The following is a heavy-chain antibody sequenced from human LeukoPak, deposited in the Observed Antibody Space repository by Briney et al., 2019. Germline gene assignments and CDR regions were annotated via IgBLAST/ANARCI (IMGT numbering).Heavy chain of an antibody. CDR1: GGSISSSSYY. Sequence: PSETLSLTCTVSGGSISSSSYYWGWIRQPPGKGLEWIGSIYYSGSTYYNPSLKSRVTISVDTSKNQFSLKLSSVTAADTDVYYCARRRRITISEGSGLDPWGQGTLVTVSS. CDR2: IYYSGST. CDR3: ARRRRITISEGSGLDP. D-gene: IGHD3-3*01. J-gene: IGHJ5*02. V-gene: IGHV4-39*01.